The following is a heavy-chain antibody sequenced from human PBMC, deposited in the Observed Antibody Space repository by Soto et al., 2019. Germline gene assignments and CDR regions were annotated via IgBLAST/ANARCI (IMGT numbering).Heavy chain of an antibody. V-gene: IGHV1-69*01. CDR3: ARVLYYGSGSYSPYGMDV. Sequence: QVQLVQSGAEVKKPGSSVKVSCKTSGVSFNNNGIGWVRQAPGHGLEWMGGVSPPFRTSNYARKFQGIISITADASTGTVNMELSSLTSADTAQYYCARVLYYGSGSYSPYGMDVWGQGTTVTVSS. CDR2: VSPPFRTS. CDR1: GVSFNNNG. J-gene: IGHJ6*02. D-gene: IGHD3-10*01.